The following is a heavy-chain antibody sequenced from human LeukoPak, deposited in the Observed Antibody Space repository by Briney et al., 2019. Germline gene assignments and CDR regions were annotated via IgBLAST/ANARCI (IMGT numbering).Heavy chain of an antibody. V-gene: IGHV3-23*01. CDR3: ARDSIPVGATRLGY. J-gene: IGHJ4*02. CDR2: ISGSGGST. Sequence: GGSLRLSCAASGFTFSSYAMSWVRQAPGKGLEWVSAISGSGGSTYYADSVKGRFTISRDNSKNTLYLQMNSLRAEDTAVYYCARDSIPVGATRLGYWGQGTLVTVSS. CDR1: GFTFSSYA. D-gene: IGHD1-26*01.